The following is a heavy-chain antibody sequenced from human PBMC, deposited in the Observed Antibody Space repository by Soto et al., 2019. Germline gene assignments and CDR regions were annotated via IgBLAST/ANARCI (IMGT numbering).Heavy chain of an antibody. J-gene: IGHJ6*02. Sequence: ESLKISFQGSGYSFTSYWISWVRQIPGKGLEWMGRIDPSDSYTNYSPSFQGHVTISADKSISTAYLQWSSLKASDTAMYYCARYVDTAMVPYYYYYYGMDVWGQGTTVTVSS. CDR1: GYSFTSYW. V-gene: IGHV5-10-1*01. CDR3: ARYVDTAMVPYYYYYYGMDV. CDR2: IDPSDSYT. D-gene: IGHD5-18*01.